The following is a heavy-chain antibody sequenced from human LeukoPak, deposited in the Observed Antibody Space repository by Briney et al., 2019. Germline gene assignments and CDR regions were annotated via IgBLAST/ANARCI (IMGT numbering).Heavy chain of an antibody. Sequence: GGSLRLSCAASGFTFSSYSMNWVRQAPGKGLERVSYISSSSSTIYYADSVKGRFTISRDNAKNSLYLQMNSLRAEDTAVYYCAREVPSICSGGSCRWMTFDYWGQGTLVTVSS. CDR1: GFTFSSYS. CDR2: ISSSSSTI. J-gene: IGHJ4*02. V-gene: IGHV3-48*01. D-gene: IGHD2-15*01. CDR3: AREVPSICSGGSCRWMTFDY.